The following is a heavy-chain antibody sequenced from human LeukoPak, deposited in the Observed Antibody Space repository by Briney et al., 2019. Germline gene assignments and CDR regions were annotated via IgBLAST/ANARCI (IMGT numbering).Heavy chain of an antibody. D-gene: IGHD2-2*01. Sequence: GGSLRLSCAASGFTFSSYGMHWVRQAPGKGLEWVAFIRYDGSNKYYADSVKGRFTISRDNSKNTLYLQMNSLRAEDTAVYYCARAPGYCSSTSCPEGYYYYYMDVWGKGTTVTVSS. CDR3: ARAPGYCSSTSCPEGYYYYYMDV. J-gene: IGHJ6*03. V-gene: IGHV3-30*02. CDR1: GFTFSSYG. CDR2: IRYDGSNK.